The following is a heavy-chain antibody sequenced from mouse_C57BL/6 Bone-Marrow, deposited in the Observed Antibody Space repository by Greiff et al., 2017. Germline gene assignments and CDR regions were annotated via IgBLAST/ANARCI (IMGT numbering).Heavy chain of an antibody. V-gene: IGHV1-19*01. CDR3: ARSTMVTPYYFDY. CDR1: GYTFTDYY. CDR2: INPYNGGT. D-gene: IGHD2-2*01. J-gene: IGHJ2*01. Sequence: EVKLLESGPVLVKPGASVKMSCKASGYTFTDYYMNWVKQSHGKSLEWIGVINPYNGGTSYNQKFKGKATLTVDKSSSSAYMELNRLTSEDSAVYYCARSTMVTPYYFDYWGQGTTLTVSS.